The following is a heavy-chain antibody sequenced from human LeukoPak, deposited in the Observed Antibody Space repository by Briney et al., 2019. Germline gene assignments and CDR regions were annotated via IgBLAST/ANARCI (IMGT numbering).Heavy chain of an antibody. J-gene: IGHJ6*04. D-gene: IGHD4-17*01. Sequence: WASVKVSCKASGYTFTGYYMHWVRQAPGQGLEWMGWINPNSGGTNYAQKFQGRVTMTRDTSISTAHMELSRLRSDDTAVYYCARDSADSVTTSLLDVWGKGTTVTISS. V-gene: IGHV1-2*02. CDR2: INPNSGGT. CDR1: GYTFTGYY. CDR3: ARDSADSVTTSLLDV.